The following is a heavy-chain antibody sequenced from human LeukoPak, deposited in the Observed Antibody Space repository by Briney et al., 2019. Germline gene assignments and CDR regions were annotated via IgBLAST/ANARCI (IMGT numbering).Heavy chain of an antibody. D-gene: IGHD1-1*01. V-gene: IGHV1-2*02. CDR1: GYTFTCYY. CDR2: INPNSGGT. J-gene: IGHJ3*02. Sequence: ASVKVSCKASGYTFTCYYMHWVRQAPGQGLEWMGWINPNSGGTNYAQKFQGRVTMTRDTSISTAYMELSRLRSDDTAVYYCARPYNWNDHAFDIWGQGTMVTVSS. CDR3: ARPYNWNDHAFDI.